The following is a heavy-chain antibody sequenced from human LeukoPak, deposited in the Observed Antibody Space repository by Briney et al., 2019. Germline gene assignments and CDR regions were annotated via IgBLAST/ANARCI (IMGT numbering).Heavy chain of an antibody. CDR3: ARDLSISSTSCPSH. D-gene: IGHD2-2*01. J-gene: IGHJ4*02. Sequence: GASVKVSCKASGYTFPSHGITWVRQAPGQGLEWLGWISVYNGDTNYVQNLQGRVTLTTDTSTSTAYMELRSLRSDDTAVYYCARDLSISSTSCPSHWGQGTLVTVSS. V-gene: IGHV1-18*01. CDR2: ISVYNGDT. CDR1: GYTFPSHG.